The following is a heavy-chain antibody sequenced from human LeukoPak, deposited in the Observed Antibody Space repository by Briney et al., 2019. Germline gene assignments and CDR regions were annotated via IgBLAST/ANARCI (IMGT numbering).Heavy chain of an antibody. V-gene: IGHV1-18*01. J-gene: IGHJ4*02. Sequence: ASVKVSCKASGYTFTSYGISWVRQAPGQGLEWMGWISAYSGNTNYAQKLQGRVTMTTDTSTSTAYMELRSLRSDDTAVYYCARDSQRYYYGSGSYSTFDYWGQGTLVTVSS. CDR2: ISAYSGNT. CDR1: GYTFTSYG. CDR3: ARDSQRYYYGSGSYSTFDY. D-gene: IGHD3-10*01.